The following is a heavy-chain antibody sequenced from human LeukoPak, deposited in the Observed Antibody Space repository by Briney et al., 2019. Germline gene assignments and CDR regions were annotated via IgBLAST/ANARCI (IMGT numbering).Heavy chain of an antibody. CDR1: GGSFSGYY. D-gene: IGHD1-26*01. J-gene: IGHJ5*02. CDR2: INHSGST. V-gene: IGHV4-34*01. Sequence: PSETLSLTCAVYGGSFSGYYWSWIRQPPGKGLEWIGEINHSGSTNYNPSLKSRVTISVDTSKNQFSLKLSSVTAADTAVYYCARERKYSGSYSTSLESFRGYNWFDPWGQGTLVTVSS. CDR3: ARERKYSGSYSTSLESFRGYNWFDP.